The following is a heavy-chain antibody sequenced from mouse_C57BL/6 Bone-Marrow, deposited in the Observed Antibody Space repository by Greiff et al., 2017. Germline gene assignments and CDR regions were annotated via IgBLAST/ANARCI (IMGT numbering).Heavy chain of an antibody. CDR3: ARSHYGSYFKGDWYFDV. D-gene: IGHD2-1*01. V-gene: IGHV1-81*01. J-gene: IGHJ1*03. CDR1: GYTFTSYG. CDR2: IYPRSGNT. Sequence: VQLQQSGAELARPGASVKLSCTASGYTFTSYGISWVKQRTGQGLEWIGEIYPRSGNTYYNEKFKGKATLTADKSSSTAYMELRSLTSEDSAVYFCARSHYGSYFKGDWYFDVWGTGTTVTVSS.